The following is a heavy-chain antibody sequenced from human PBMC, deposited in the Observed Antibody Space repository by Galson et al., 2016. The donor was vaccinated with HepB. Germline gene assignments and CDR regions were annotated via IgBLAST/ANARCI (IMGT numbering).Heavy chain of an antibody. D-gene: IGHD3-3*02. V-gene: IGHV3-30*04. CDR1: GFTFTSHS. CDR2: ISYDGRNK. J-gene: IGHJ6*02. CDR3: ARDQEKNHFWSGYYSYYGVDV. Sequence: SLRLSCAASGFTFTSHSMHWVRQAPGKGLERVAVISYDGRNKKYADSVKGRFTIPRDNSKNTLSLQMNSLRGEDTAVYYCARDQEKNHFWSGYYSYYGVDVWGQGTTVTVSS.